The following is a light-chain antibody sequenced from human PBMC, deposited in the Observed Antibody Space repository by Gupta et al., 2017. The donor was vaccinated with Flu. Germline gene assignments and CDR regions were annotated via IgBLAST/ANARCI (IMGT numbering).Light chain of an antibody. CDR1: SGSVSTSYY. V-gene: IGLV8-61*01. Sequence: QTVVTQEPSFSVSPGGTVTLTCGLSSGSVSTSYYPSWHQQTPGQPPRTLIYSTNIRSSGVPDRISGSILGNKAALTITGAQADDECNYYCVLYMGSGVGVFGGGTKLTVL. J-gene: IGLJ3*02. CDR2: STN. CDR3: VLYMGSGVGV.